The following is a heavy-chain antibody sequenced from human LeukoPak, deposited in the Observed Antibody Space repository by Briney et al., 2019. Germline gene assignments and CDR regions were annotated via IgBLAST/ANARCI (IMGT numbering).Heavy chain of an antibody. CDR3: ARDFDASSSHFDY. Sequence: LSLTCTVSGGSISSYYWNWIRQAPGKGLEWVSYISSSGSTIYYADSVKGRFTISRDNAKNSLYLQMNSLRAEDTAVYYCARDFDASSSHFDYWGQGTLVTVSS. J-gene: IGHJ4*02. V-gene: IGHV3-11*01. D-gene: IGHD6-6*01. CDR2: ISSSGSTI. CDR1: GGSISSYY.